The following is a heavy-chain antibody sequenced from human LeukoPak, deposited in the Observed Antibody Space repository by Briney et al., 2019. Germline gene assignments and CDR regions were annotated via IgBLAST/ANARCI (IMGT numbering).Heavy chain of an antibody. CDR3: ASHRGSSNGYDAFKI. CDR2: IYYSGST. CDR1: GGSINSYY. J-gene: IGHJ3*02. V-gene: IGHV4-59*08. D-gene: IGHD5-18*01. Sequence: SETLSLTCTVSGGSINSYYWSWIRQPPGKGLEWIGYIYYSGSTNYNPSLKSRVTISVDTSKNQFSLKLSSVTAADTAVYYCASHRGSSNGYDAFKIGGQGKMVPVS.